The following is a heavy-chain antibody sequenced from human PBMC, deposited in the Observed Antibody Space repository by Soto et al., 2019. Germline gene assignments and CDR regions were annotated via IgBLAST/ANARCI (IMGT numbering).Heavy chain of an antibody. D-gene: IGHD3-10*01. CDR3: ARDITMVRGYYYYGMDV. J-gene: IGHJ6*02. V-gene: IGHV3-30-3*01. CDR2: ISYDGSNK. Sequence: ESGGGVVQPGRSLRLSCAASGFTFSSYAMHWVRQAPGKGLEWVAVISYDGSNKYYADSVKGRFTISRDNSKNTLYLQMNSLRAEDTAVYYCARDITMVRGYYYYGMDVWGQGTTVTVSS. CDR1: GFTFSSYA.